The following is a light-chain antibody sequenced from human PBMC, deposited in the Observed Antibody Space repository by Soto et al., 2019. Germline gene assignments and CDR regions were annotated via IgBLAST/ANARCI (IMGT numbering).Light chain of an antibody. V-gene: IGKV3-15*01. J-gene: IGKJ1*01. CDR1: QSVSSK. CDR2: GAS. Sequence: EIVMTQSPATLSLSAGERVTLSWRASQSVSSKLAWYQKKPGQAPRLLLFGASTRATGIPARFSGSGSGTEFTLTISSLQPEDFAVYYCQQYNNWPPWTFGQGTKVDI. CDR3: QQYNNWPPWT.